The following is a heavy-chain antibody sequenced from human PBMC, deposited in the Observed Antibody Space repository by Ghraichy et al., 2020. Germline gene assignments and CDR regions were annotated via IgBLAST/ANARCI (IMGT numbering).Heavy chain of an antibody. CDR2: INSDGSST. CDR3: ARDWGIAAHHLDH. J-gene: IGHJ4*02. V-gene: IGHV3-74*01. D-gene: IGHD6-13*01. CDR1: GFTFSTYW. Sequence: GGSLRLSCAASGFTFSTYWMHWVRQAPGKRLVWVSRINSDGSSTSYADSVKGRFTISRDNAKNTLYLQINSLRAEDTAVYYCARDWGIAAHHLDHWGQGTLVTVSS.